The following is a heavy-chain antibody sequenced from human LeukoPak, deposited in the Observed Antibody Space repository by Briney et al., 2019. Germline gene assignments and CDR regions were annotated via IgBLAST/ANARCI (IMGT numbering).Heavy chain of an antibody. V-gene: IGHV4-38-2*02. D-gene: IGHD4-11*01. Sequence: TSETLSLTCTVSGYSIRSGYDWGWIRQAPGKGLEWMGSIYQSGRTYDNPSLKSRVTLSIDTSKNQVFLKLRSVTAADTAVYYCARSEINDYMRYWGQGIQVIVSS. J-gene: IGHJ4*02. CDR2: IYQSGRT. CDR1: GYSIRSGYD. CDR3: ARSEINDYMRY.